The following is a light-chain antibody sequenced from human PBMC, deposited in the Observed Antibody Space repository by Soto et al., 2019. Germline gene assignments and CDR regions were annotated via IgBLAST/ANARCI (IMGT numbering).Light chain of an antibody. CDR1: QSVSSN. CDR3: QQYNNWPPWT. V-gene: IGKV3-15*01. J-gene: IGKJ1*01. Sequence: EMVMTQSPATLSVSPGERATLSCRASQSVSSNLAWYQQKPGQAPRLLIYCASTRAPGIPARFSGSGSGTEFTLTISSLQSEDIAVYYCQQYNNWPPWTFGQGTKVEIK. CDR2: CAS.